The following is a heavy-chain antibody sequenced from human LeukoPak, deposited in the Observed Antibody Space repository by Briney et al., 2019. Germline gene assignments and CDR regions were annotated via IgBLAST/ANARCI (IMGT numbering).Heavy chain of an antibody. V-gene: IGHV3-9*01. CDR3: AELGITMIGGV. CDR2: ISWNSGSI. CDR1: GFTFDDYA. J-gene: IGHJ6*04. D-gene: IGHD3-10*02. Sequence: GGSLRLSCAASGFTFDDYAMHWVRQAPGKGLEWVSGISWNSGSIGYADSVKGRFTISRDNAKNSLYLQMNSLRAEDTAVYYRAELGITMIGGVWGKGTTVTISS.